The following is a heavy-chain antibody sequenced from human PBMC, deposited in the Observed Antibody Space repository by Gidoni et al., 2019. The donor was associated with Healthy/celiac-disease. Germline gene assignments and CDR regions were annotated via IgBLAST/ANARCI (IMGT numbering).Heavy chain of an antibody. D-gene: IGHD2-15*01. V-gene: IGHV3-33*01. J-gene: IGHJ4*02. CDR2: IWYDGSNK. CDR3: ARDWGHHCSGGSCYSLGLDY. CDR1: GFTFSSYG. Sequence: QVQLVESGGGVVQPGRSLRLSGAASGFTFSSYGMHWVRQAPGKGLAWVAVIWYDGSNKYYAHSVKGRFTISRDNSKNALYLQMNSLRAEDTAVYYCARDWGHHCSGGSCYSLGLDYWGQGTLVTVSS.